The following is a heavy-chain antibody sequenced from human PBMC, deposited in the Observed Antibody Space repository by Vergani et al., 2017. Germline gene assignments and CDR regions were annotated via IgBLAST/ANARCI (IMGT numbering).Heavy chain of an antibody. V-gene: IGHV1-46*01. J-gene: IGHJ3*02. Sequence: QVQLVQSGAEVKKPGASVKVSCKASGYTFTSYYMHWVRQAPGQGLEWMGINNPSGGSTSYAQKFQGRVTMTRDTSTSTVYMELSSLRSEDTAVYYCARGKIVVVVANDAFDIWGQGTMVTVSS. CDR1: GYTFTSYY. CDR2: NNPSGGST. CDR3: ARGKIVVVVANDAFDI. D-gene: IGHD2-15*01.